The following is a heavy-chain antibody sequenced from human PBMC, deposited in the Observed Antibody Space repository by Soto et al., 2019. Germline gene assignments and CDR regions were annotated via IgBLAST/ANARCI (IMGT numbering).Heavy chain of an antibody. CDR1: GGSISSGAYY. CDR2: IYYSGST. D-gene: IGHD6-13*01. J-gene: IGHJ4*02. V-gene: IGHV4-39*01. Sequence: SETLSLTCTVSGGSISSGAYYWSWIRQHPGKGLEWIGYIYYSGSTYYNPSLKSRITMSVDTSKNQFSLKLSSVTAADTAVYYCARHWGRGAAGTCYNWGQGTLVTVSS. CDR3: ARHWGRGAAGTCYN.